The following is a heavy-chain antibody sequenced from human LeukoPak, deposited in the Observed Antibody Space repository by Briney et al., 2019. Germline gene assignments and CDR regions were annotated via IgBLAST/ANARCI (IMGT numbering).Heavy chain of an antibody. CDR1: GFTFSSYE. Sequence: GGSLRRSCAASGFTFSSYEMNWVRQDPGKGLEWVSYISSSGSTIYYADSVKGRFTISRDNAKNSLYLQMNSLRAEDTAVYYCARDRLWFGELTYSGMDVWGQGTTVTVSS. D-gene: IGHD3-10*01. CDR3: ARDRLWFGELTYSGMDV. V-gene: IGHV3-48*03. J-gene: IGHJ6*02. CDR2: ISSSGSTI.